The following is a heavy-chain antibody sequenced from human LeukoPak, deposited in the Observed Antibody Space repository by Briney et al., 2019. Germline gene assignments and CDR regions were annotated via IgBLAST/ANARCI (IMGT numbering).Heavy chain of an antibody. D-gene: IGHD1-26*01. CDR3: ARDREGATFSAFDI. J-gene: IGHJ3*02. Sequence: PGGSLRLSCAASGFTFDDYGMSWVRQAPGKGLEWVSGINWNGGSTGYADSVKGRFTISRDNAKNSLYLQMNSLRAEDTALYYCARDREGATFSAFDIWGQGTMVTVSS. V-gene: IGHV3-20*04. CDR1: GFTFDDYG. CDR2: INWNGGST.